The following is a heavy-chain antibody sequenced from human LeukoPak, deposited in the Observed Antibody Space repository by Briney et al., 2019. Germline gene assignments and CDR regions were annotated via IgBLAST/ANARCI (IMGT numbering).Heavy chain of an antibody. V-gene: IGHV1-69*13. D-gene: IGHD4-17*01. CDR2: IIPVFGTA. CDR1: GGTFSSYA. J-gene: IGHJ5*02. Sequence: SVKVSCKASGGTFSSYAISWVRQAPGQGLEWMGGIIPVFGTANYAQKFQGRVTITADESTSTAYMELSSLRSEDTAVYYCAKSPEDYGDHPFDPWGQGTLVTVSS. CDR3: AKSPEDYGDHPFDP.